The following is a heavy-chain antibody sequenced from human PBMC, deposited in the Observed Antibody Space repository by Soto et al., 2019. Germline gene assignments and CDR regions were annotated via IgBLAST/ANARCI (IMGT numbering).Heavy chain of an antibody. CDR1: GFRFTSSW. Sequence: GGSLRLSCAASGFRFTSSWMSWVRQAPGKGLEWVAHINQNGGQKYYVDSAKGRFTISRDNAKTSLYLQMNSLRVEDTAVFYCVTWADAADEDYFHHWGQGTLVTVSS. V-gene: IGHV3-7*01. J-gene: IGHJ1*01. CDR2: INQNGGQK. CDR3: VTWADAADEDYFHH. D-gene: IGHD3-16*01.